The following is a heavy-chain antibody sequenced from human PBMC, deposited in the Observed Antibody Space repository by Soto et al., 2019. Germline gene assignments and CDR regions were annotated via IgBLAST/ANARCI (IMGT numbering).Heavy chain of an antibody. Sequence: QVQLVESGGGLVQPGRSLRLSCVASGFTFSTYAMHWVRQAPGKGQEWVAVIYYDGSNKYYSDSVKGRFTISRDNSKNTLYLQMNSLRAEDTAVYYCARPYCTNGVCYYYFDHWGQGTLVTVSS. CDR1: GFTFSTYA. CDR2: IYYDGSNK. J-gene: IGHJ4*02. D-gene: IGHD2-8*01. CDR3: ARPYCTNGVCYYYFDH. V-gene: IGHV3-33*01.